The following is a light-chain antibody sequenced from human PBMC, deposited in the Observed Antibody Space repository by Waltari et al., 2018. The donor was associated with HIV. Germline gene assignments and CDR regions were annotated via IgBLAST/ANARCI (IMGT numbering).Light chain of an antibody. CDR1: GSLEQNDGNIY. V-gene: IGKV2-24*01. CDR2: KVY. Sequence: VLTQTTLFSPVTPGQQAFLSCNSNGSLEQNDGNIYVSWLTQMPGQPPRLLLYKVYKRYSGVPDRFSGTGTGTDFTLKISRVEAEDVGVYYCMQATQFPRTFGPGTTVEIK. CDR3: MQATQFPRT. J-gene: IGKJ4*02.